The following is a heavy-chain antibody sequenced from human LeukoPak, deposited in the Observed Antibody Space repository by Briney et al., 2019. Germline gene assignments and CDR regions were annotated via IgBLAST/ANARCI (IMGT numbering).Heavy chain of an antibody. V-gene: IGHV4-34*01. CDR2: INHSGST. CDR3: ARALGYCSSTSCYTGLGY. Sequence: SETLSLTCAVYGGSFRGYYWSWIRQPPGKGLEWIGEINHSGSTNYNPSLKSRVTISVDTSKNQFSLKLSSVTAADTAVYYCARALGYCSSTSCYTGLGYWGQGTLVTVSS. J-gene: IGHJ4*02. D-gene: IGHD2-2*02. CDR1: GGSFRGYY.